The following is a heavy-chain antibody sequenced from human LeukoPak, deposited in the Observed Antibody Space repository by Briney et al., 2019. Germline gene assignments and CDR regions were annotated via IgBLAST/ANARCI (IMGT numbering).Heavy chain of an antibody. CDR1: GGSFSGYY. CDR2: IYHSGST. CDR3: ARDQLGGNVNWFDP. Sequence: PSETLSLTCAVYGGSFSGYYWGWIRQPPGKGLEWIGSIYHSGSTYYNPSLKSRVTISVDTSKNQFSLKLSSVTAADTAVYYCARDQLGGNVNWFDPWGQGTLVTVSS. V-gene: IGHV4-34*01. D-gene: IGHD4-23*01. J-gene: IGHJ5*02.